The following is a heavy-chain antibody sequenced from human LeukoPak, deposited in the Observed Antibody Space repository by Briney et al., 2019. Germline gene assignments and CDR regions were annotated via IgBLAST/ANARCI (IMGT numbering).Heavy chain of an antibody. J-gene: IGHJ4*02. Sequence: GRSLRLSCAASGFTFSSYAMHWVRQAPGKGLEWVAVISYDGSNKYYADSVKGRFTISRDNSKNTLYLQMNSLRAEDTAVYYCARDPIGYCSSTSCYLFDYWGQGTLVTVS. CDR1: GFTFSSYA. D-gene: IGHD2-2*01. CDR3: ARDPIGYCSSTSCYLFDY. V-gene: IGHV3-30*04. CDR2: ISYDGSNK.